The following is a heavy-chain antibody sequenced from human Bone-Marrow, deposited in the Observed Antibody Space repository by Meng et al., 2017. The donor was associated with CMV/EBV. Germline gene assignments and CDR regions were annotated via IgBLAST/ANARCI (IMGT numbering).Heavy chain of an antibody. J-gene: IGHJ4*02. CDR1: GITFSRYE. D-gene: IGHD6-13*01. CDR2: IRYDGSNK. CDR3: AKDGAYGYSSSWYPLDY. V-gene: IGHV3-30*02. Sequence: GESLKISCAASGITFSRYEMNWVRQAPGKGLEWVAFIRYDGSNKYYADSVKGRFTISRDNSKNTMYLQMNSLRAEDTAVYYCAKDGAYGYSSSWYPLDYWGQGTLVTVAS.